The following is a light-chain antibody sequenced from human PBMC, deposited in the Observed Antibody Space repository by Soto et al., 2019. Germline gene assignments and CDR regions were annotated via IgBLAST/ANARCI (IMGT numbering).Light chain of an antibody. CDR1: QAVNTR. CDR2: LTS. V-gene: IGKV3-11*01. J-gene: IGKJ1*01. CDR3: HQRQSWPRT. Sequence: EIVLTQSPATLSSFPGERATLSCGASQAVNTRLAWYQHKPGQAPRLLIYLTSNRATGIPARFSGSGSGTDFTLTISSLEPEDSAVYYCHQRQSWPRTFGQGTKVDIK.